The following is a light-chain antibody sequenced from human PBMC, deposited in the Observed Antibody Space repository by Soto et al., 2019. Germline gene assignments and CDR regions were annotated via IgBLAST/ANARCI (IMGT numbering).Light chain of an antibody. J-gene: IGLJ1*01. CDR2: YD. CDR3: ATWDETLSGHV. V-gene: IGLV1-36*01. CDR1: TSNIGKNG. Sequence: QSVLTQPPSVSSAPRQSVTISCSGGTSNIGKNGVHWYQQLPGKAPRLLIFYDQRPSGVPDRFSGSKSGTSASLAISGLRSEDEAEYYCATWDETLSGHVFGTGTKVTVL.